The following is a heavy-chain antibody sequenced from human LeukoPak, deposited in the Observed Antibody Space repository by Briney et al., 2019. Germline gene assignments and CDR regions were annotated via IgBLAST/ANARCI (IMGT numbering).Heavy chain of an antibody. CDR2: ISSSSSYI. CDR1: GFTFSSYS. V-gene: IGHV3-21*01. Sequence: GGSLRLSCAASGFTFSSYSMNWVRQAPGKGLEWVSSISSSSSYIYYADSVKGRFTISRDNAKNSLYLQMNSLRAEDTAVYYCARHYDFWSGYYPQGCTDVWGQGTTVTVSS. CDR3: ARHYDFWSGYYPQGCTDV. J-gene: IGHJ6*02. D-gene: IGHD3-3*01.